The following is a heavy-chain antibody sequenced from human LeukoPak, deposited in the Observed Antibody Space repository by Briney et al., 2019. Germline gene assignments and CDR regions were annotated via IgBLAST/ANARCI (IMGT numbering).Heavy chain of an antibody. CDR2: ISATADRT. D-gene: IGHD3-22*01. Sequence: GASLRLSFAASGFTFSGYTMSWVRQAPEKGLGWVSAISATADRTYYAESVKGRFTISRDNSRNTLYLQLNSLRAEDTALYYCARDYHDSSGYYYDYWGLGTPVTVSS. CDR1: GFTFSGYT. V-gene: IGHV3-23*01. J-gene: IGHJ4*02. CDR3: ARDYHDSSGYYYDY.